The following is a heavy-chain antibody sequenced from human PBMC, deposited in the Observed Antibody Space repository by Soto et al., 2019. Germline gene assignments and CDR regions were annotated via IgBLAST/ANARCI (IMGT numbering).Heavy chain of an antibody. Sequence: ASVKVSCKASGYTFASSDSKWVQQETGQGLEWMRWMNPKSGNTGSAQKLQGRITMTRDTYISTAYMELSSLISEDTAVYYCARVYGEPNHWGQGILVTVSS. J-gene: IGHJ4*02. V-gene: IGHV1-8*01. D-gene: IGHD4-17*01. CDR2: MNPKSGNT. CDR1: GYTFASSD. CDR3: ARVYGEPNH.